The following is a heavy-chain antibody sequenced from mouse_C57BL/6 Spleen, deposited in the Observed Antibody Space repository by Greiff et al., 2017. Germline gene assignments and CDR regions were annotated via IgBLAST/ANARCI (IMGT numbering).Heavy chain of an antibody. Sequence: DVKLVESGPALVKPGASVKISCKASGYSFTGYYMNWVKQSPEKSLEWIGEINPSTGGTTYNQKFKAKATLTVDKSSSTAYMQLKSLTSEDSAVYYCARGKYGAYWGQGTLVTVSA. V-gene: IGHV1-42*01. D-gene: IGHD5-1-1*01. CDR3: ARGKYGAY. CDR1: GYSFTGYY. J-gene: IGHJ3*01. CDR2: INPSTGGT.